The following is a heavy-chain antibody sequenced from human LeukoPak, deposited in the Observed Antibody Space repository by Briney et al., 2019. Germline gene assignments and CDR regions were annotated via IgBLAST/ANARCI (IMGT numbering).Heavy chain of an antibody. J-gene: IGHJ6*03. Sequence: ASVKVSCKASGYTFTGYYMHWVRQAPGQGLEWMGWINPNSGGTNYAQKFQGRVTMTRDTSISTAYMELSRLRFEDTAVYYCARKSGDSVPSYYYYVDVWGQGTMVTVSS. CDR2: INPNSGGT. CDR3: ARKSGDSVPSYYYYVDV. V-gene: IGHV1-2*02. CDR1: GYTFTGYY. D-gene: IGHD4-17*01.